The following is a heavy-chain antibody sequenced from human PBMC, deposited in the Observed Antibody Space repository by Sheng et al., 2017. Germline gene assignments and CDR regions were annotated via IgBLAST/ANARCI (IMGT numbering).Heavy chain of an antibody. J-gene: IGHJ3*02. D-gene: IGHD5-12*01. CDR1: GYTFTSYG. CDR3: ARDLPRGYSGYAGGDAFDI. CDR2: ISAYNGNT. V-gene: IGHV1-18*01. Sequence: QVQLVQSGAEVKKPGASVKVSCKASGYTFTSYGISWVRQAPGQGLEWMGWISAYNGNTNYAQKLQGRVTMTTDTSTSTAYMELRSLRSDDTAVYYCARDLPRGYSGYAGGDAFDIWGQGTMVTVSS.